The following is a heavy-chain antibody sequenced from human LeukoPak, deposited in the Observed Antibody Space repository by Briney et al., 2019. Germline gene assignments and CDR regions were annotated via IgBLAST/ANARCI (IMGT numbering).Heavy chain of an antibody. V-gene: IGHV1-46*01. CDR3: ARVEYGGNPSSGMDV. Sequence: GASVKVSCKASGYTFTSYYMHWVRQAPGQGLEWMGIINPSGGSTSYAQTFQGRVTMTRDTSTSTVYMELSSLRSEDTAVYYCARVEYGGNPSSGMDVWGQGTTVTVSS. CDR2: INPSGGST. D-gene: IGHD4-23*01. CDR1: GYTFTSYY. J-gene: IGHJ6*02.